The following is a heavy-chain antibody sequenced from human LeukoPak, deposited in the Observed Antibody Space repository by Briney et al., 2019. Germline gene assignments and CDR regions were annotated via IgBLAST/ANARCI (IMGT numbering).Heavy chain of an antibody. CDR2: IYYSGST. Sequence: SETLSLTCTVSGGSISSSSYYWGWIRQPPGKGLEWIGSIYYSGSTYYNPSLKSQVTISVDTSKNQFSLKLSSVTAADTAVYYCARSPAAGTKGWFDPWGQGTLVTVSS. CDR3: ARSPAAGTKGWFDP. D-gene: IGHD6-13*01. J-gene: IGHJ5*02. CDR1: GGSISSSSYY. V-gene: IGHV4-39*07.